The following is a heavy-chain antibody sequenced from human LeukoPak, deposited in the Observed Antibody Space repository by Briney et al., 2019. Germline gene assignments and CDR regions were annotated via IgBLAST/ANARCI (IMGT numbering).Heavy chain of an antibody. J-gene: IGHJ4*02. CDR2: INHSGST. D-gene: IGHD5-18*01. CDR1: GGSFSGYY. Sequence: PSETLSLTCAVYGGSFSGYYWSWIRQPPGKGLEWIGEINHSGSTNYNPYLKSRVTISVDTSKNQFSLKLSSATAVDTAVYYCARGQRGYSYGYVHWGQGTLVTVSS. CDR3: ARGQRGYSYGYVH. V-gene: IGHV4-34*01.